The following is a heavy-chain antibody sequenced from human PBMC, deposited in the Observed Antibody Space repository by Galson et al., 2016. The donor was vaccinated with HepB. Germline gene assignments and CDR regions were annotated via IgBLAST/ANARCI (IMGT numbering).Heavy chain of an antibody. J-gene: IGHJ4*01. CDR2: ISNDGNNK. CDR1: GFRFGTYA. V-gene: IGHV3-30-3*01. CDR3: ARDGGAAWMQLWFDN. D-gene: IGHD3-16*01. Sequence: SLRLSCAASGFRFGTYAMHWVRQAPGKGLEWVAGISNDGNNKNYIDSAKGRFTISRDNFRNTVYLQLSSLRVEDTAVYYCARDGGAAWMQLWFDNWGHGTLVTVSS.